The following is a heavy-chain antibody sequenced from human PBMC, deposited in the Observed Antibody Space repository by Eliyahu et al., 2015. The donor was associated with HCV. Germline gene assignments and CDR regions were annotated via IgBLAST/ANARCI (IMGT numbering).Heavy chain of an antibody. CDR1: GFIFRXYA. CDR2: ISGSGGRT. J-gene: IGHJ4*02. V-gene: IGHV3-23*01. Sequence: EVQLLESGGGLVQPGGSLRLSCAASGFIFRXYAMNWVRQAPGKGLEWVSAISGSGGRTYYADSVKGRFTISRDNSKNTLYVQMNSLRAEDTALYYCAKAWDTTMVLFHYWGQGTLVTVSS. D-gene: IGHD5-18*01. CDR3: AKAWDTTMVLFHY.